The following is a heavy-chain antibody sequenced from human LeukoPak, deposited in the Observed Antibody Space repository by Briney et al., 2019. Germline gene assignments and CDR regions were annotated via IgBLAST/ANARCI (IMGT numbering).Heavy chain of an antibody. CDR1: GGSISSSNW. V-gene: IGHV4-4*02. CDR3: ARHLGGVATIWANWFDP. CDR2: IYHSGST. D-gene: IGHD5-24*01. Sequence: SETLSLTCAVSGGSISSSNWWSWVRQPPGKGLEWIGEIYHSGSTNYNPSLKSRVTISVDKSKNQFSLKLSSVTAADTAVYYCARHLGGVATIWANWFDPWGQGTLVTVSS. J-gene: IGHJ5*02.